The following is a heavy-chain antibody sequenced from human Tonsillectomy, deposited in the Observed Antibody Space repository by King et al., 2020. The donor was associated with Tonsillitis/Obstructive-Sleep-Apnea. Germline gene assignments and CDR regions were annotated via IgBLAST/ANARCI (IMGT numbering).Heavy chain of an antibody. D-gene: IGHD7-27*01. CDR2: IDWDDDK. J-gene: IGHJ3*02. V-gene: IGHV2-70*11. Sequence: TLKESGPALVKPTQTLTLTCTFSGFSLSTSGMCVSWIRQPPGKALEWLARIDWDDDKYYNTSLKTRLTISKDTSKNQVVLTMTNMDPVDTATYYCARIPNWGVGGAFDIWGQGTMVTVSS. CDR3: ARIPNWGVGGAFDI. CDR1: GFSLSTSGMC.